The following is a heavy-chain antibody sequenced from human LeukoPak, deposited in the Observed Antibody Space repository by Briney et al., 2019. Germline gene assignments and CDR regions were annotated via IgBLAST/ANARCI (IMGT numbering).Heavy chain of an antibody. V-gene: IGHV3-53*01. J-gene: IGHJ2*01. CDR1: GFTVSNKY. Sequence: GGSLRLSCAASGFTVSNKYMTWVRQAPGKGLEWVSLIYSDGRTYYADSVKGRCTISRDNSKNTLYLQMNSLRAEDTAVYYCAKDGYYDSSAYYYVRYFDLWGRGTLVTVSS. CDR2: IYSDGRT. D-gene: IGHD3-22*01. CDR3: AKDGYYDSSAYYYVRYFDL.